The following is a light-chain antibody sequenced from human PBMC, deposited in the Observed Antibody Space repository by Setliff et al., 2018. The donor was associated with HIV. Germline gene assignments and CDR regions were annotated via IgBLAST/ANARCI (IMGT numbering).Light chain of an antibody. CDR1: SSDVGGYSF. Sequence: QSALTQPASVSGSPGQSITISCTGTSSDVGGYSFVSWYQQHPGQAPKLMIYDVSKRPPGISNRFSGSKSGNTASLNISGLQAEDEADYYCSSYTSSSVVVFGGGTKVTV. CDR2: DVS. J-gene: IGLJ2*01. V-gene: IGLV2-14*03. CDR3: SSYTSSSVVV.